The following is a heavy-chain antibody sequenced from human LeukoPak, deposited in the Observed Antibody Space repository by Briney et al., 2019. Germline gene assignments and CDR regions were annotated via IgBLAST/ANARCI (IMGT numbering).Heavy chain of an antibody. CDR3: ARWDCSGGSCSTPLDY. J-gene: IGHJ4*02. V-gene: IGHV3-21*01. CDR2: ISSSSSYK. Sequence: GGSLRLSCAASGFTFSSYSMNWVRQAPGKGLEWVSIISSSSSYKYYADSVKGRFTISRDNAKNSLHLQMNSLRAEDTAVYYCARWDCSGGSCSTPLDYWGQGTLVTVSS. D-gene: IGHD2-15*01. CDR1: GFTFSSYS.